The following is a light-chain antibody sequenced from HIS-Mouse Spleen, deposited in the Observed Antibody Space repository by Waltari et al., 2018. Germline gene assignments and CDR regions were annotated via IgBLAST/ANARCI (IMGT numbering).Light chain of an antibody. CDR1: QSVLYSSNNKNY. J-gene: IGKJ4*01. CDR2: WAS. CDR3: QQYYSTPLT. Sequence: DIVMTQSPDSLAVSLGDRATINFTSSQSVLYSSNNKNYLAWYQQKPGQPPKLLIYWASTRESGVPDRFSGSGSGTDFTLTISSLQAEDVAVYYCQQYYSTPLTFGGGTKVEIK. V-gene: IGKV4-1*01.